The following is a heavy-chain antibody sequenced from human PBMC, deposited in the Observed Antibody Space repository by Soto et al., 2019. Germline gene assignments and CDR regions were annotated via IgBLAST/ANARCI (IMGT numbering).Heavy chain of an antibody. CDR3: ARRPNNWFDP. CDR1: GASIITNNYF. J-gene: IGHJ5*02. Sequence: SETLSLTCTVSGASIITNNYFWVWIRQSPRKGLEWIGYISYSGSTYYNPSLKSRVTISVDTSKNQFSLKLSSVTAADTAVYYCARRPNNWFDPWGQGTLVTVSS. V-gene: IGHV4-30-4*08. CDR2: ISYSGST.